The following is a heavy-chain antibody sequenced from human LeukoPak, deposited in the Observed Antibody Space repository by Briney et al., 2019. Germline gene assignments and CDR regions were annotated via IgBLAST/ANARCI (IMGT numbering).Heavy chain of an antibody. J-gene: IGHJ3*01. CDR2: IYDSGST. CDR1: GDSISSGDYY. Sequence: SETLSLTCIGSGDSISSGDYYWSWIRQPPGKGLEWIGYIYDSGSTYYNPSLKSRVTISVDTSKNQFSLKLRSVTAADTAVYYCARDCSSTGCPWGQGTMVTVSS. D-gene: IGHD2-2*01. CDR3: ARDCSSTGCP. V-gene: IGHV4-30-4*01.